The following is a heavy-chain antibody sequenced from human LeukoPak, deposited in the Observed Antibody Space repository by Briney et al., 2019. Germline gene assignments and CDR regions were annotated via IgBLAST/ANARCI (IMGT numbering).Heavy chain of an antibody. Sequence: WGSLRLSCSASGFTFSSNAMSWVRKAPGQGLEWVSAISGSGGSTYYADSVTAMFTISRDNSKNTLYLQMNSLRAEDTAVYYCAKDSHVVVVAGFFDYWGQGTLVTVSS. D-gene: IGHD2-15*01. J-gene: IGHJ4*02. CDR3: AKDSHVVVVAGFFDY. V-gene: IGHV3-23*01. CDR2: ISGSGGST. CDR1: GFTFSSNA.